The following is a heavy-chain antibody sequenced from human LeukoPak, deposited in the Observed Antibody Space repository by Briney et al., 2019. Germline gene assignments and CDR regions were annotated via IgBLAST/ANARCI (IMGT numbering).Heavy chain of an antibody. V-gene: IGHV1-2*04. CDR1: GYSFTDYY. CDR2: INPFSGGT. D-gene: IGHD4-17*01. Sequence: ASVKVSCKASGYSFTDYYIHWVRQAPGQGLEWMGWINPFSGGTKYAQKFQGWVTMTRDTSISTAYMELSRLTSDDTAVYYCARAMGATVNWDDAFDIWGQGTMVTVSS. J-gene: IGHJ3*02. CDR3: ARAMGATVNWDDAFDI.